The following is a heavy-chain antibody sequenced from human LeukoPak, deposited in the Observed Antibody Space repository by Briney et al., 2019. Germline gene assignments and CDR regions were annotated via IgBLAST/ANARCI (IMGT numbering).Heavy chain of an antibody. Sequence: PSQTLSLTCTVSGGSISSGGYYWSWIRQHPGKGLEWIGYIYYSGSTYYNPSLKSRVTISVDTSKNQFSLKLSSVTAADTAVYYCARGGLWFGESARNWYFDLWGRGTLVTVSS. D-gene: IGHD3-10*01. CDR2: IYYSGST. V-gene: IGHV4-31*03. CDR3: ARGGLWFGESARNWYFDL. CDR1: GGSISSGGYY. J-gene: IGHJ2*01.